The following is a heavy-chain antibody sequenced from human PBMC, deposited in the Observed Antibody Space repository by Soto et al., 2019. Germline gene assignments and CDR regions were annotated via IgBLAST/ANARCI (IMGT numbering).Heavy chain of an antibody. CDR3: ARARKVVVPAAIRWFDP. Sequence: SETLSLTCTVSGGSISSGGYYWSWIRQHPGKGLEWIGYIYYSGSTYYNPSLKSRVTISVDTSKNQFSLKLSSVTAADTAVYYCARARKVVVPAAIRWFDPWGQGTMVTVYS. V-gene: IGHV4-31*03. CDR1: GGSISSGGYY. D-gene: IGHD2-2*02. J-gene: IGHJ5*02. CDR2: IYYSGST.